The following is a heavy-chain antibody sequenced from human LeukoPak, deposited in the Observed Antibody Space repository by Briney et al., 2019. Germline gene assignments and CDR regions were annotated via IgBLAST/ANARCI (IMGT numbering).Heavy chain of an antibody. CDR1: GYTFTGSY. CDR3: ARSGYYSGYRFVDY. Sequence: ASVKVSCKASGYTFTGSYMHWVRQAPGQGLEWMGWMNPNSGDTNYAQKFQGGVTMTRDTSISTGYMELSRLRSDDTAVYYCARSGYYSGYRFVDYWGQGTLVTVSS. V-gene: IGHV1-2*02. J-gene: IGHJ4*02. CDR2: MNPNSGDT. D-gene: IGHD5-12*01.